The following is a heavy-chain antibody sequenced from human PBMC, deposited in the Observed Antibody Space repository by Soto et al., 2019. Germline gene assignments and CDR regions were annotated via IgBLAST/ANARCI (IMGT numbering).Heavy chain of an antibody. CDR3: ARLRDIVVVPAAPKYYYYYMDI. CDR2: INHSGST. V-gene: IGHV4-34*01. J-gene: IGHJ6*03. CDR1: GGSFSGYY. Sequence: SETLSLTCAVYGGSFSGYYWSWIRQPPGKGLEWIGEINHSGSTTYNPSLKSRVTISLDTSKNQFSLNLSSATAADPVVYYCARLRDIVVVPAAPKYYYYYMDIWGKGTTVTVSS. D-gene: IGHD2-2*01.